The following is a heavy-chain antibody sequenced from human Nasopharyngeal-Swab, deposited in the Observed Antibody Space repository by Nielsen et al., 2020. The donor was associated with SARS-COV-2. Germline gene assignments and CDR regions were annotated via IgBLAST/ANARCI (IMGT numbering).Heavy chain of an antibody. V-gene: IGHV3-64D*08. D-gene: IGHD6-13*01. Sequence: GESLKISCAASGFSFSTFGMHWVRQAPGTGLEYISAISTDGGDTYYADSVRGRFTISRDNSKNTLFLQMSSLRVEDTAVYYCVVVAAAGVPDYWSQGTLVTVSS. J-gene: IGHJ4*02. CDR2: ISTDGGDT. CDR3: VVVAAAGVPDY. CDR1: GFSFSTFG.